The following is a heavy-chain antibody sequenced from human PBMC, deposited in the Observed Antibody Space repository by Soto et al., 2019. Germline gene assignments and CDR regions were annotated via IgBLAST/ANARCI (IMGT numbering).Heavy chain of an antibody. V-gene: IGHV3-7*01. J-gene: IGHJ1*01. CDR1: GFIFRNYW. CDR3: ATTLTTSAEYFQH. CDR2: IKDDGSDI. D-gene: IGHD3-16*01. Sequence: PGGSLRLSCAASGFIFRNYWMSWVRQAPGKGLEWVAHIKDDGSDIHYVDSVKDRFTISRDNAKSSLTLQMNSLRTEDTAVYYCATTLTTSAEYFQHWGQGTPVTVSS.